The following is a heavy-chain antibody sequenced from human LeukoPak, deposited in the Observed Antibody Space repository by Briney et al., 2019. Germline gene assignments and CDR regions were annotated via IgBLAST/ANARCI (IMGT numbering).Heavy chain of an antibody. J-gene: IGHJ4*02. D-gene: IGHD3-10*01. CDR3: ARDLGKVPGY. CDR1: GGSISSGGYY. CDR2: IYHSGST. Sequence: KASETLSLTCTVSGGSISSGGYYWSWIRQPPGKGLEWIGYIYHSGSTYYNPSLKSRVTISVDRSKNQFSLKLSSVTAADTAVYYCARDLGKVPGYWGQGTLVTVSS. V-gene: IGHV4-30-2*01.